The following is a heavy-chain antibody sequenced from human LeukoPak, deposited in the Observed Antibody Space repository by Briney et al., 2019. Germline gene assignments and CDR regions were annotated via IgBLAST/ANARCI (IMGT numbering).Heavy chain of an antibody. CDR1: GFTFSSYA. J-gene: IGHJ4*02. V-gene: IGHV3-30-3*01. Sequence: GGSLRLSCAASGFTFSSYAMHWVRQAPGKGLEWVAVISYDGSNKYYADSVKGRFTISRDNSKNTLYLQMNSLRAEDTAVYYCAREYYDILTGYHRAEAFDYWGQGTLVTVSS. CDR3: AREYYDILTGYHRAEAFDY. D-gene: IGHD3-9*01. CDR2: ISYDGSNK.